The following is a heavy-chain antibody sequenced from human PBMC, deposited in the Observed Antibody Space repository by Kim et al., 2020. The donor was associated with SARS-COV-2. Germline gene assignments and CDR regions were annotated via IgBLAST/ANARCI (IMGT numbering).Heavy chain of an antibody. CDR3: AKSVSGNYAMDV. CDR1: GFTFGATI. J-gene: IGHJ6*02. CDR2: LSPDGRDT. V-gene: IGHV3-23*01. Sequence: GGSLRLSCVGSGFTFGATILRWVRQAPGKGLEWVSSLSPDGRDTYYADSMRGRFTISRDNSKNTMFLQMNSLRDEDTAIYFCAKSVSGNYAMDVWGQGTTVTVSS. D-gene: IGHD1-20*01.